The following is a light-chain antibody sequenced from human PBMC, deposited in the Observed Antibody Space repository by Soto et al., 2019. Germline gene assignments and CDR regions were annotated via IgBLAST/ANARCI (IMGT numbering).Light chain of an antibody. CDR3: QQYGSSPWT. Sequence: EIVMTQSPATLSVSPGERATLSCRASQSVSSNLVWYQQKPGQAPRLLIYGASTRATGISARFSGSGSGTEFSLTISRLEPEDFAVYYCQQYGSSPWTFGQGTKVDIK. V-gene: IGKV3D-15*02. CDR2: GAS. J-gene: IGKJ1*01. CDR1: QSVSSN.